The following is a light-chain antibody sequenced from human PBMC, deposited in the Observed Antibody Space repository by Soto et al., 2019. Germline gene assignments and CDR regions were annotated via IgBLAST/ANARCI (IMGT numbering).Light chain of an antibody. CDR3: QQRATMSYT. CDR1: QSIRTY. Sequence: DIQMTQSPSSLSASVGDRVTITCRASQSIRTYLNWYQKKPGKAPNLLIYSASTLQSGVPSRFSGSRSGKDFTLTISSLQPEDSATEYCQQRATMSYTFGPGTKVDIK. V-gene: IGKV1-39*01. J-gene: IGKJ3*01. CDR2: SAS.